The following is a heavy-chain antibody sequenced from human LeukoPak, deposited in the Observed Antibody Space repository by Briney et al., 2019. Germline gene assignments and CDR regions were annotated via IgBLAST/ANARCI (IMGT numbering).Heavy chain of an antibody. D-gene: IGHD3-3*01. CDR1: GFTFSSYW. CDR3: ARVYSRIFGVVRNWFDP. CDR2: ISSSSSYI. V-gene: IGHV3-21*01. Sequence: GSLRLSCAASGFTFSSYWMNWVRQAPGKGLEWVSSISSSSSYIYYADSVKGRFTISRDNAKNSLYLQMNSLRAEDTAVYYCARVYSRIFGVVRNWFDPWGQGILVTVSS. J-gene: IGHJ5*02.